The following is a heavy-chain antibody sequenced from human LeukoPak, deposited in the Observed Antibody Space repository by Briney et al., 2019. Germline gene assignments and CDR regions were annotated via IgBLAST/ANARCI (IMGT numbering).Heavy chain of an antibody. D-gene: IGHD5-18*01. J-gene: IGHJ6*02. V-gene: IGHV3-33*01. CDR3: ARARYSYGKSMDV. CDR1: GFTFSSYG. CDR2: IWYDGSNK. Sequence: GGSLRLSCAASGFTFSSYGMHWVRQAPGKGLEWVAVIWYDGSNKYYADSVKGRFTISRDNSKNTLYLQMNSLRAEDTAVYYCARARYSYGKSMDVWGQGTTVTVSS.